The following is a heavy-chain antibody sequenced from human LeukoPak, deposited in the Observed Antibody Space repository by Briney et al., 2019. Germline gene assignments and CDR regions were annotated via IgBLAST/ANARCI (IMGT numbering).Heavy chain of an antibody. D-gene: IGHD3-9*01. V-gene: IGHV3-30*18. Sequence: GGSLRLSCAASGFTFSSYGMHWVRQAPGKGLEWVAVISYDGSNKYYADSVKGRFTISRDNSKNTLYLQMNSLRAEDTAVYYCAKDFSVIFRYFDWLFGELDYWGQGTLVTLSS. CDR2: ISYDGSNK. CDR3: AKDFSVIFRYFDWLFGELDY. CDR1: GFTFSSYG. J-gene: IGHJ4*02.